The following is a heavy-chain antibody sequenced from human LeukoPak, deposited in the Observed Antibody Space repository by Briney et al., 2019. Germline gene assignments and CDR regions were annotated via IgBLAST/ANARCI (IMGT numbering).Heavy chain of an antibody. CDR2: IYYSGST. V-gene: IGHV4-59*01. Sequence: SETLSLTCTVSGASISFYYWSWIRQPPGKGLEWIGYIYYSGSTNYNPSLKSRVTMSIDTSKSHFSLNLNSVTAADTAIYYCALDSSGWSDDSFDIWGQGTMVTVSS. CDR1: GASISFYY. J-gene: IGHJ3*02. D-gene: IGHD6-13*01. CDR3: ALDSSGWSDDSFDI.